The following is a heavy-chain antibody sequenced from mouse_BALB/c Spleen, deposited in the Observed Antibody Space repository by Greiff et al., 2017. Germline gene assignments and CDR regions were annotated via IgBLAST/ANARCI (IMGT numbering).Heavy chain of an antibody. CDR1: GYTFSSYW. D-gene: IGHD1-2*01. CDR3: ARCPITTATVDD. CDR2: ILPGSGST. V-gene: IGHV1-9*01. Sequence: VQLQESGAELMKPGASVKISCKATGYTFSSYWIEWVKQRPGHGLEWIGEILPGSGSTNYNEKFKGKATFTTDTSSNTAYMQLSSLTSEDSAVYYCARCPITTATVDDWGQGTTLTVSS. J-gene: IGHJ2*01.